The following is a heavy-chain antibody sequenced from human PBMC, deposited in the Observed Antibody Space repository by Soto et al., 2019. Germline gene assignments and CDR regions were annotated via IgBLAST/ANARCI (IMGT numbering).Heavy chain of an antibody. CDR1: GFTFSSYS. D-gene: IGHD3-22*01. V-gene: IGHV3-21*01. CDR2: ISSSSSYI. J-gene: IGHJ3*02. CDR3: ARVHPYYDSSVGAFDI. Sequence: EVQLVESGGGLVKPGGSLRLSCAASGFTFSSYSMNWVRQAPGKGLEWVSSISSSSSYIYYADSVKGRFTISRDNAKNSLDLQMNSLGAEDTAVYYCARVHPYYDSSVGAFDIWGQGTMVTVSS.